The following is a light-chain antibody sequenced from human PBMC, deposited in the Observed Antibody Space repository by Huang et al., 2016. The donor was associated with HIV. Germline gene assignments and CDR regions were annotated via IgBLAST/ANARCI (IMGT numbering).Light chain of an antibody. V-gene: IGKV3-20*01. CDR1: QSVSRNY. CDR3: QQYDSSSWT. CDR2: GAS. Sequence: EIVLTQSPGTLSLSPGERATLSCRASQSVSRNYLAWYQQKPGQAPRLVSYGASTRATCIPASFSVSVSGTVFTLTISRLEPEDFAVYYCQQYDSSSWTFGQGTKVEIK. J-gene: IGKJ1*01.